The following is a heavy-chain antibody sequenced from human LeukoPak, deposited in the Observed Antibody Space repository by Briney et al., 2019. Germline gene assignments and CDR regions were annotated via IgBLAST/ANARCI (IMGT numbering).Heavy chain of an antibody. J-gene: IGHJ4*02. D-gene: IGHD6-19*01. CDR1: GYTLTRLS. CDR2: FDPEDGET. V-gene: IGHV1-24*01. CDR3: ATGQWLVRVAFDY. Sequence: ASVKVSCKVSGYTLTRLSMHWVRQAPGKGLEWMGGFDPEDGETIYAQKFQGRVTMTEDTSTDTAYMELSSLRSEDTAMYYCATGQWLVRVAFDYWGQGTLVTVSS.